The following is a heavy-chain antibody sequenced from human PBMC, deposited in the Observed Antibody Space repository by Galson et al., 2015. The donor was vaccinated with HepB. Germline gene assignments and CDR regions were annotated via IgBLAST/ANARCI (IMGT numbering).Heavy chain of an antibody. CDR2: ISGSSSYI. CDR3: ARDPGVEGEMATGHFDY. CDR1: GFTFSSYS. V-gene: IGHV3-21*01. Sequence: SLRLSCAASGFTFSSYSMNWVRQAPGKGLEWVSSISGSSSYIYYADSVKGRFTISRDNAKNSLYLQMNSLRAEDTAVYYCARDPGVEGEMATGHFDYWGQGTLVTVSS. D-gene: IGHD5-24*01. J-gene: IGHJ4*02.